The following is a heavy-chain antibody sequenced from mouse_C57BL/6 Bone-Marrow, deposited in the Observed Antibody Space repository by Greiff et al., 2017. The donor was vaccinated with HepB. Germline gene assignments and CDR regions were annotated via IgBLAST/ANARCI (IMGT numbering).Heavy chain of an antibody. Sequence: VQLQQPGAELVKPGASVKLSCKASGYTFTSYWMHWVKQRPGQGLEWIGMIHPNSGSTNYNEKFKSKATLTVDKSSSTAYMQLSSLTSEDSAVYYCAGRNYGWYFDVWGTGTTVTVSS. CDR3: AGRNYGWYFDV. V-gene: IGHV1-64*01. CDR1: GYTFTSYW. CDR2: IHPNSGST. D-gene: IGHD2-1*01. J-gene: IGHJ1*03.